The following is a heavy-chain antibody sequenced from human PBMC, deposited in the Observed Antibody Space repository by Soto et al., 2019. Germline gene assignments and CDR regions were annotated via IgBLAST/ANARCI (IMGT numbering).Heavy chain of an antibody. CDR1: GYTSSGYY. Sequence: QVQVVQSGAEVKKPGASVKVSCKATGYTSSGYYIHWVRQAPGQGLEWMGWINPNGGGTNYAQKFQGRVTMTRDTAISTAYMELSRLRSDDTAVDYCAKGGTVTDYYYSYPMDVWGQGTTVTVSS. CDR3: AKGGTVTDYYYSYPMDV. V-gene: IGHV1-2*02. CDR2: INPNGGGT. D-gene: IGHD4-4*01. J-gene: IGHJ6*02.